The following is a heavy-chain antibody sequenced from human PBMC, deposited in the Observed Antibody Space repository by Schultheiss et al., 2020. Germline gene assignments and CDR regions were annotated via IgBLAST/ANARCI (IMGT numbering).Heavy chain of an antibody. CDR2: ISSSGSTI. CDR1: GFTFSDYY. Sequence: GGSLRLSCAASGFTFSDYYMSWIRQAPGKGLEWVSYISSSGSTIYYADSVKGRFTISRDNAKNSLYLQMNSLRAEDTAVYYCARSKWFRYYYYYMDVWGKGTTVTVSS. J-gene: IGHJ6*03. D-gene: IGHD3-22*01. V-gene: IGHV3-11*01. CDR3: ARSKWFRYYYYYMDV.